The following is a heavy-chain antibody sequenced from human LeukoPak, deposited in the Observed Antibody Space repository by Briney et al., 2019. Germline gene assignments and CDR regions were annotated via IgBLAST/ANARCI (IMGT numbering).Heavy chain of an antibody. D-gene: IGHD2/OR15-2a*01. CDR3: ARGILYYHYYYMNV. Sequence: SETLSLTCTVSGDSISNYYWSWLRQPPGKGLEWIGHIYYSGSTNSNPSLKSRVTISVDTSKNQFSLKLSSVTAADTAVYYCARGILYYHYYYMNVWGKGTTVTISS. V-gene: IGHV4-59*01. J-gene: IGHJ6*03. CDR2: IYYSGST. CDR1: GDSISNYY.